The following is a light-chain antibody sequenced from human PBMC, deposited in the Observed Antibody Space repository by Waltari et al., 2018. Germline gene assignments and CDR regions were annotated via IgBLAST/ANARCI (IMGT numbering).Light chain of an antibody. V-gene: IGKV1-5*03. CDR3: QQYNTYAS. J-gene: IGKJ2*01. Sequence: DIQMTQSPSSLSASVGDRVTITCRAIQSISNWLAWYQQKPGKAPILLIYKASILKSGVPSRFSGSGSGTQFTLTISNLQPGDFATYYCQQYNTYASFGQGTKLEIK. CDR2: KAS. CDR1: QSISNW.